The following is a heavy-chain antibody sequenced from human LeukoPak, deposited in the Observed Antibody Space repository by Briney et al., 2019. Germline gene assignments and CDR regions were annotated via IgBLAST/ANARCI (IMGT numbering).Heavy chain of an antibody. V-gene: IGHV4-59*10. CDR3: ARGWRSFDP. CDR1: GGSFSGYY. Sequence: PSETLSLTCAVYGGSFSGYYWSWIRQPAGKGLEWIGRIYTSGSTNYNPSLKSRVTMSVDTSKNQFSLKLGSVTAADTAVYYCARGWRSFDPWGQGTLVTVSS. J-gene: IGHJ5*02. CDR2: IYTSGST.